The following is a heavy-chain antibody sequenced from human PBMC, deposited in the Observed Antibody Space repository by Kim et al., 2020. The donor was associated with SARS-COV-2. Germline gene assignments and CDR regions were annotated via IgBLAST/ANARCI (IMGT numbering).Heavy chain of an antibody. Sequence: TNYNPSLKSRVTMSVDTSRNQFSLRLRSVTAADTAMYYCARNLGNNWIDPWGQGTLVIVSS. CDR2: T. J-gene: IGHJ5*02. D-gene: IGHD7-27*01. CDR3: ARNLGNNWIDP. V-gene: IGHV4-4*07.